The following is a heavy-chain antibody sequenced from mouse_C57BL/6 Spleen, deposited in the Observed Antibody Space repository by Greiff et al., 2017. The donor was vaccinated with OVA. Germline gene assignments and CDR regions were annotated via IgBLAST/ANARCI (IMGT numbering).Heavy chain of an antibody. CDR3: AREGDYYGSSYGY. J-gene: IGHJ2*01. CDR2: ISDGGSYT. Sequence: EVMLVESGGGLVKPGGSLKLSCAASGFTFSSYAMSWVRQTPEKRLEWVATISDGGSYTYYPDNVKGRFTISRDNAKNNLYLQMSHLKSEDTAMYYCAREGDYYGSSYGYWGQGTTLTVSS. CDR1: GFTFSSYA. V-gene: IGHV5-4*01. D-gene: IGHD1-1*01.